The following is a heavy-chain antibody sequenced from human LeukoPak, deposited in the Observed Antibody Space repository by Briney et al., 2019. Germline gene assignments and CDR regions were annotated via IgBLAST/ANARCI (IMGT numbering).Heavy chain of an antibody. CDR1: GYTFTGYY. CDR3: ARVSCSSTSCYALGWFDP. V-gene: IGHV1-2*02. Sequence: GASVKVSCKASGYTFTGYYMHWVRQAPGQGLEWMGWINPNSGGTNYAQKFQGRVTMTRDTSISTAYIELSRLRSDDTAVYYCARVSCSSTSCYALGWFDPWGQGTLVTVSS. D-gene: IGHD2-2*01. CDR2: INPNSGGT. J-gene: IGHJ5*02.